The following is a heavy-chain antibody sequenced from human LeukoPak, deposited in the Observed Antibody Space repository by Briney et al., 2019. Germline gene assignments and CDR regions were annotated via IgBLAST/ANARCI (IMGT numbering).Heavy chain of an antibody. CDR2: ISAYNGNT. D-gene: IGHD4-23*01. Sequence: ASVKVSCKASGYTFTSYGISWVRQAPGQGLQWMGWISAYNGNTNYAQKFQGRVTITTDESTSTAYVELSSLRSEDTAVYYCARSYGGNPDYFDYWGQGTLVTVSS. V-gene: IGHV1-18*01. CDR1: GYTFTSYG. CDR3: ARSYGGNPDYFDY. J-gene: IGHJ4*02.